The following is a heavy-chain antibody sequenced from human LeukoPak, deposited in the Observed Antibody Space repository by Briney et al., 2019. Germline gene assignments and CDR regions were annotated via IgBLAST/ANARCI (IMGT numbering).Heavy chain of an antibody. J-gene: IGHJ4*02. D-gene: IGHD3-10*01. CDR3: ASGYYGSGTYYFDY. Sequence: SETLSLTCTVSGGSISSGSYYWSWIRQPAGKGLEWIGRIYTSGSTNYNPSLKSRVTISVDTSKNQFSLKLSSVTAADTAVYYCASGYYGSGTYYFDYWGQGTLVTVSS. V-gene: IGHV4-61*02. CDR1: GGSISSGSYY. CDR2: IYTSGST.